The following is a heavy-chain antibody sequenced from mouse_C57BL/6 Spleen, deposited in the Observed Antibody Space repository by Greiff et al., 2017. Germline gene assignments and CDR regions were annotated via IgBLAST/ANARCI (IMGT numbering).Heavy chain of an antibody. CDR3: ARDYYWAMDY. J-gene: IGHJ4*01. CDR1: GFTFSDYG. CDR2: ISSGSSTI. D-gene: IGHD1-1*01. V-gene: IGHV5-17*01. Sequence: EVHLVESGGGLVKPGGSLKLSCAASGFTFSDYGMHWVRQAPEKGLEWVAYISSGSSTIYYADKVKGRFTISRDNAKNTLFLQMTSLRSEDTAMYYCARDYYWAMDYWGQGTSVTVSS.